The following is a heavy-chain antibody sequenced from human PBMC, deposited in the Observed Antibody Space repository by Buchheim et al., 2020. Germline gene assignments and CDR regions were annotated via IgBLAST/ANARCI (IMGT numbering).Heavy chain of an antibody. Sequence: QLQLQESGPGLVKPSETLSLTCTVSGGSISSSSYYWGWIRQPPGEGLEWIGSIYYSGITYYNPSLKSRLTMSVDTSKNQFSLKLTSVTAADTAVFYCARGTARWCFYLWGRGTL. CDR1: GGSISSSSYY. CDR2: IYYSGIT. CDR3: ARGTARWCFYL. D-gene: IGHD2-21*02. J-gene: IGHJ2*01. V-gene: IGHV4-39*01.